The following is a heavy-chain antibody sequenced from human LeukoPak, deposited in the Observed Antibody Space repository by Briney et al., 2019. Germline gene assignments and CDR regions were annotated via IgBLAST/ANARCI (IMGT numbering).Heavy chain of an antibody. CDR2: ISYDGSNK. D-gene: IGHD3-22*01. CDR3: ARDLDTSGYYSYFDP. CDR1: GFTFSSYA. J-gene: IGHJ5*02. Sequence: GRSLRLSCAASGFTFSSYAMHWVRQAPGKGLEWVAVISYDGSNKYYADSVKGRFTISRDNSKNTLYLQMNSLRAEDTAVYYCARDLDTSGYYSYFDPWSQGTLVTVSS. V-gene: IGHV3-30-3*01.